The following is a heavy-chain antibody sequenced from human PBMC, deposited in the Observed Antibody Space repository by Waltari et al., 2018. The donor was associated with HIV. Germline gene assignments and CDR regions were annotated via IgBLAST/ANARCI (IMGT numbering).Heavy chain of an antibody. CDR2: IKEDGSEI. J-gene: IGHJ4*02. CDR1: GSPFSSSW. D-gene: IGHD6-13*01. V-gene: IGHV3-7*01. CDR3: ARRQQLTD. Sequence: EVRLVESGVGLVQPGGSLILACAAAGSPFSSSWRTWVRQATGKGLEWVSNIKEDGSEIHYVDSVKGRFTISRDNAKNSLYLQMNSLRAEDTAVYYCARRQQLTDWGQGTLVTVSS.